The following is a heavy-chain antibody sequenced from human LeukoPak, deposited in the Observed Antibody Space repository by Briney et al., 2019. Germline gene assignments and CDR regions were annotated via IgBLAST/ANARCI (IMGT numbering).Heavy chain of an antibody. CDR2: ISGYNGNT. CDR3: AREDDYYYYGMDV. J-gene: IGHJ6*02. V-gene: IGHV1-18*01. Sequence: ASVKVSCKASGYTFTSYGISWVRQAPGQGLEWMGWISGYNGNTNYAQKLQGRVTMTADTSTSTAYMELRSLRSDDTAVYYCAREDDYYYYGMDVWGQGTTVTVSS. CDR1: GYTFTSYG.